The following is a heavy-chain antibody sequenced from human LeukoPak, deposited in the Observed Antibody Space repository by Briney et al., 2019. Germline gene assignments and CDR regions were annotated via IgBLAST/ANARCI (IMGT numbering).Heavy chain of an antibody. CDR3: ARGYYDTSAYSNPFDF. CDR1: GDSISNYY. J-gene: IGHJ4*02. V-gene: IGHV4-4*09. D-gene: IGHD3-22*01. CDR2: IHTSGST. Sequence: MPSETLSLTCTVSGDSISNYYWSWIRQTPGKGLEWIGYIHTSGSTYYNPSLKSRVTISVDTSKNQFSLKLSSVTAADTAVYYCARGYYDTSAYSNPFDFWGQGTLVTVSS.